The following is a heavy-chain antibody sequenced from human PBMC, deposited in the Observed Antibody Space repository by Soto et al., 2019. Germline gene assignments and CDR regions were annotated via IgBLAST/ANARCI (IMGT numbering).Heavy chain of an antibody. CDR3: AKSFRFLEWSPQYYMDV. V-gene: IGHV3-30*18. J-gene: IGHJ6*03. CDR2: ISYDGSNK. CDR1: GFTFSSYG. Sequence: GGSLRLSCAASGFTFSSYGMHWVRQAPGKGLEWVAVISYDGSNKYYADSVKGRFTISRDNSKNTLYLQMNSLRAEDTAVYYCAKSFRFLEWSPQYYMDVWGKATTVTVSS. D-gene: IGHD3-3*01.